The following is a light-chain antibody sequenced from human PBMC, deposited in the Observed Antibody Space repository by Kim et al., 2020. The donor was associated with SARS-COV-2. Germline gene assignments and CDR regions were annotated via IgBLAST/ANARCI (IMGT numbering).Light chain of an antibody. CDR3: KQYETYWT. Sequence: DIQMTQSPSTLSAFVGNRVTITCRASQSVDHWLAWYQQKPGEAPKLLIYQASKLASGVPSRFSGSGSGTDFPLTITNLQPDDSAIYYCKQYETYWTFGPGTKVDIK. J-gene: IGKJ1*01. V-gene: IGKV1-5*03. CDR2: QAS. CDR1: QSVDHW.